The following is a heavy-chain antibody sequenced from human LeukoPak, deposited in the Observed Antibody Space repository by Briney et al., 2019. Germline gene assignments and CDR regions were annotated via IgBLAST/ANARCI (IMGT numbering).Heavy chain of an antibody. Sequence: SGGSLRLSCAASGFTFSNYIMHWVRQAPGKGLDWVAVIIENGSNQYYADSVKGRFTISRDNSKNTLFLQMNSLRAEDTAVYYCAKDPTSEVNMITFGGVIVMSYFDYWGQGTLVTVSS. J-gene: IGHJ4*02. CDR3: AKDPTSEVNMITFGGVIVMSYFDY. V-gene: IGHV3-30*04. CDR2: IIENGSNQ. CDR1: GFTFSNYI. D-gene: IGHD3-16*02.